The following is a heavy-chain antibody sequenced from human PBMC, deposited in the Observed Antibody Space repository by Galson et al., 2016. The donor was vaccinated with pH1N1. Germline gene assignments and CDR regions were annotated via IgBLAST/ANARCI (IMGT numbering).Heavy chain of an antibody. CDR2: ISSTGGET. CDR1: GFTFSSFA. CDR3: AKTTTHDLWYYYGMDV. J-gene: IGHJ6*02. Sequence: SLRLSCAASGFTFSSFAMNWVRQGPGKGLEWVSSISSTGGETYYADSVKGRFTISRDNSKNTLYLQVNSLRAEDTAVYFCAKTTTHDLWYYYGMDVWGHGTAGTVSS. D-gene: IGHD1-1*01. V-gene: IGHV3-23*01.